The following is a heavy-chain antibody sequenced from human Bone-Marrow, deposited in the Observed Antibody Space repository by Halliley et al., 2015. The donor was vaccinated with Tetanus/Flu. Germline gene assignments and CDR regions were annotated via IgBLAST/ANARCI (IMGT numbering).Heavy chain of an antibody. D-gene: IGHD3-22*01. V-gene: IGHV4-59*01. Sequence: TLSLTCTVSGGSISDFYWSWLRQPPGKGLEWIGYIYYTGSTNHNPSLRSRVTISVDRSKKQFSLKLSSVTAADTAVYYCARDFFDSTGYMDYWGQGTLVTVSS. CDR1: GGSISDFY. J-gene: IGHJ4*02. CDR3: ARDFFDSTGYMDY. CDR2: IYYTGST.